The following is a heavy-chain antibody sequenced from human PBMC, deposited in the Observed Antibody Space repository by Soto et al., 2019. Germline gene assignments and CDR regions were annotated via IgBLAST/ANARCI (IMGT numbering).Heavy chain of an antibody. D-gene: IGHD2-15*01. J-gene: IGHJ5*02. CDR2: ISSSSSYI. V-gene: IGHV3-21*01. CDR1: GFTFSSYA. CDR3: ARGAISGGTVRGPAFVWFDP. Sequence: LRLSCAASGFTFSSYAMSWVRQAPGKGLEWVSSISSSSSYIYYADSVKGRFTISRDNAKNSLYLQMNSLRAEDTAVHYCARGAISGGTVRGPAFVWFDPWGQGTLVTVSS.